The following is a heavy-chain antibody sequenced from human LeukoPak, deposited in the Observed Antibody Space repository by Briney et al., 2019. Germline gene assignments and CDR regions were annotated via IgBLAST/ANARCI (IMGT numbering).Heavy chain of an antibody. CDR2: TNPNSGGT. V-gene: IGHV1-2*02. D-gene: IGHD4-17*01. CDR1: GYTFTGYY. J-gene: IGHJ4*02. Sequence: GASVKVSCKASGYTFTGYYMHWVRQAPGQGLEWMGWTNPNSGGTNYAQKFQGRATMTRDTSISTAYMELSRLRSDDTAVYYCARDGRYYGDIGDYWGQGTLVTVSS. CDR3: ARDGRYYGDIGDY.